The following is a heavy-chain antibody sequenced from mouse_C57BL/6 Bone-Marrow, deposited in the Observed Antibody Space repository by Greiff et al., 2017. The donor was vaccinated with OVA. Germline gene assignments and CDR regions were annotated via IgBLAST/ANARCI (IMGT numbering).Heavy chain of an antibody. CDR1: GYTFTSYW. Sequence: QVQLQQSGAELVRPGSSVKLSCKASGYTFTSYWMDWVKQRPGQGLEWIGNIYPSDSETHYNQKFKDKATLTVDKSSSTAYMQLSSLTSEDSAVYYCARLRAYYGNYFDYWGQGTTLTVSS. CDR3: ARLRAYYGNYFDY. V-gene: IGHV1-61*01. CDR2: IYPSDSET. J-gene: IGHJ2*01. D-gene: IGHD1-1*02.